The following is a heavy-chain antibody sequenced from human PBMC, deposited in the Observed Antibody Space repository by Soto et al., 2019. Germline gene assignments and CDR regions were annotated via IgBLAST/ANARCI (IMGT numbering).Heavy chain of an antibody. V-gene: IGHV3-64*01. CDR1: GFTLSGDA. CDR2: ISSNGVGT. Sequence: EVQLAESGGCLAQPGGSLRLSCAASGFTLSGDAMDLVRQAPGKGLEYVSGISSNGVGTYYAKSVQGRFTISRDNSKNTVYLQMGSLIPEDMAVYYCARRARPDFSSIDVWGKGTTVTVS. CDR3: ARRARPDFSSIDV. J-gene: IGHJ6*03. D-gene: IGHD6-6*01.